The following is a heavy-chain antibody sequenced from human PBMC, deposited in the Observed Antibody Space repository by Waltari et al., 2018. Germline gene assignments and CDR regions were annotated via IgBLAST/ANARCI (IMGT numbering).Heavy chain of an antibody. V-gene: IGHV4-38-2*01. CDR2: IYHSGST. D-gene: IGHD5-12*01. CDR1: GSSISRGYY. CDR3: ARGPGLYSGYAIDY. Sequence: QVQLQESGPGLVKPSETLSLTCAVSGSSISRGYYWGWLRQPPGKGLEWIGSIYHSGSTYYNPSLKSRVTISVDTSKNQFSLKLSSVTAADTAVYYCARGPGLYSGYAIDYWGQGTLVTVSS. J-gene: IGHJ4*02.